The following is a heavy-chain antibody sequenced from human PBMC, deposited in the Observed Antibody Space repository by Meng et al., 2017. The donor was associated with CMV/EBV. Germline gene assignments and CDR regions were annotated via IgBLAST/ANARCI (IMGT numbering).Heavy chain of an antibody. J-gene: IGHJ4*02. Sequence: GGSLRLSCAASGFTFSSYSMNWVRQAPGKGLEWVSSISSSSSYIYYADSVKGRFTVSRDNAKNSLYLQMNSLRAEDTAVYYCARTKQLVRFDYWGQGTLVTVSS. D-gene: IGHD6-13*01. CDR3: ARTKQLVRFDY. V-gene: IGHV3-21*01. CDR1: GFTFSSYS. CDR2: ISSSSSYI.